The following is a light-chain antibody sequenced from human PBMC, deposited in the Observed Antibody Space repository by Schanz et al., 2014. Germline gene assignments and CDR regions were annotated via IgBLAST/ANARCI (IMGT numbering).Light chain of an antibody. J-gene: IGLJ1*01. V-gene: IGLV2-11*01. CDR3: CSYGSYTWGV. CDR2: DVS. Sequence: QSVLTQPRSVSGSPGQSVTISCTGTSSDVGGYNFVSWYQQHPGKAPKLMIFDVSERPSGVPDRFSGSKSGNTASLTISGLQAEDEADYFCCSYGSYTWGVFGSGTKLTVL. CDR1: SSDVGGYNF.